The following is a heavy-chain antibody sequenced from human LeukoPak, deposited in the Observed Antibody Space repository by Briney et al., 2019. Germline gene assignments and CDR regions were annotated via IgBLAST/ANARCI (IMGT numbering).Heavy chain of an antibody. CDR2: FSGSGGST. Sequence: GGSLRLSCAASGFTFSSYEMNWVRQAPGKGLEWVSSFSGSGGSTYYADSVKGRFTVSRDNSKNTLYLQMDSLRAEDTAVYYCAKALSRSRSIAVAGYACGFDYWGQGTLVTVSS. CDR3: AKALSRSRSIAVAGYACGFDY. V-gene: IGHV3-23*01. D-gene: IGHD6-19*01. CDR1: GFTFSSYE. J-gene: IGHJ4*02.